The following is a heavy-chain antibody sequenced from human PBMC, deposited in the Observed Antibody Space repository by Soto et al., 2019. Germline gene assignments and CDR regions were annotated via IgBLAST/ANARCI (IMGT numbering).Heavy chain of an antibody. D-gene: IGHD6-19*01. J-gene: IGHJ4*02. CDR3: ARVPYSSGWSLDY. CDR1: GFTLSIYS. V-gene: IGHV3-48*01. Sequence: GGSLRLSCAASGFTLSIYSMNWVRQAPGKGLEWVSYIRSSSSTTNYADSVKGRFTISRDNAKNSLFLRMNSLRAEDTAVYYCARVPYSSGWSLDYWGQGTLVTVSS. CDR2: IRSSSSTT.